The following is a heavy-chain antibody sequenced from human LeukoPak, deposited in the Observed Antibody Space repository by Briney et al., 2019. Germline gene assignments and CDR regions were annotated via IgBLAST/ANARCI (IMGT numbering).Heavy chain of an antibody. V-gene: IGHV3-30-3*01. CDR1: GFTFSSHT. D-gene: IGHD5-18*01. CDR2: ILYDGSNK. Sequence: GGSLRLSCAASGFTFSSHTMHWVRQAPGEGLEWVALILYDGSNKYYADSVKGRFTISRDNSKNTLFLQMNSLRGEDTAVYYCARDHGYSYGHPFDYWGQGTLVTVSS. CDR3: ARDHGYSYGHPFDY. J-gene: IGHJ4*02.